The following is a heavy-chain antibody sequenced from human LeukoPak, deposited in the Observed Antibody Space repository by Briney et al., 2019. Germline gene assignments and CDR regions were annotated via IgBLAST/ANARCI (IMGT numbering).Heavy chain of an antibody. J-gene: IGHJ4*02. V-gene: IGHV1-46*01. CDR2: INPSGGST. CDR1: GYTFTSYY. Sequence: ASVKVSCKASGYTFTSYYMHWVRQAPGQGLEWMGIINPSGGSTSYAQKLQGRVTMTTDTSTSTAYMELRSLRSDDTAVYYCARESQLDYWGQGTLVTVSS. CDR3: ARESQLDY.